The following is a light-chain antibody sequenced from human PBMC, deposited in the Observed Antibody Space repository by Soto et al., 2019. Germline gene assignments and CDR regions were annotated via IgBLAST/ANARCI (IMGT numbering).Light chain of an antibody. CDR3: QHYNSYSEA. Sequence: DIQMTQSPSTLSGSVGDRVAITCRASQTISSWLAWYQQKPGKAPKLLIYKASTLKSGVPSRFSGSGSGTEITPTISSLQPDDFATYDSQHYNSYSEAFGQGTKVDIK. J-gene: IGKJ1*01. CDR1: QTISSW. V-gene: IGKV1-5*03. CDR2: KAS.